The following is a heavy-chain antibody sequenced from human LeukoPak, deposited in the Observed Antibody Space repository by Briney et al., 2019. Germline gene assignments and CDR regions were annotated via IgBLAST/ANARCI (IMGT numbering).Heavy chain of an antibody. J-gene: IGHJ3*01. D-gene: IGHD3-22*01. V-gene: IGHV3-74*01. CDR3: ARQGDSAGSSRRRDAFDV. CDR1: GXMFSSYW. Sequence: GGSLRLSCAASGXMFSSYWMHWVRQAPGKGLVWLSRINVDGTNTIYADSVKGRFTISRDNAKNTLYLQMNSLRAEDTAIYYCARQGDSAGSSRRRDAFDVWGQGIMVTVSS. CDR2: INVDGTNT.